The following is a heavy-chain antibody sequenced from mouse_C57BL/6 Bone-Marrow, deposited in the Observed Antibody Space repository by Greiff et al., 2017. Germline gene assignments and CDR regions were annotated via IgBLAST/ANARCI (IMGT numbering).Heavy chain of an antibody. CDR1: GFTFSSYG. V-gene: IGHV5-6*01. J-gene: IGHJ3*01. CDR2: ISSGGSYT. CDR3: ARHFADYYGSSYGGPGFAY. D-gene: IGHD1-1*01. Sequence: VQLKESGGDLVKPGGSLKLSCAASGFTFSSYGMSWVRQTPDKRLEWVATISSGGSYTYYPDSVKGRFTISRANAKNTPYLQMSSLKSEAPAMYYCARHFADYYGSSYGGPGFAYWGQGTLVTVSA.